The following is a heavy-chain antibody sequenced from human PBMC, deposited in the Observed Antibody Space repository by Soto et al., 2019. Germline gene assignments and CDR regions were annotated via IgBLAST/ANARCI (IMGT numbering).Heavy chain of an antibody. J-gene: IGHJ4*02. V-gene: IGHV4-34*01. CDR3: ARGYGSGSQYSFDY. D-gene: IGHD3-10*01. CDR1: GGSFSGYY. CDR2: INHSGST. Sequence: TSETLSLTCAVYGGSFSGYYWSWIRQPPGKGLEWIGEINHSGSTNHNPSLKSRVHISVDTSKNQFSLKLSSVTAADTAVYYCARGYGSGSQYSFDYWGQGTLVTVSS.